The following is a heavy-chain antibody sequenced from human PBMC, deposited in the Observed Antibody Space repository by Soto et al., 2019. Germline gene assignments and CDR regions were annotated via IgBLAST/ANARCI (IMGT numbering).Heavy chain of an antibody. Sequence: GGSLRLSCAASGFTVSSNYMSWVRQAPGKGLEWVSVIYSGGSTYYADSVKGRFTISRDNSKNTLYLQMNSLRAEDTAVYYCAASPAHSGYDYDDYYYMDVWGKGTTVTVSS. CDR1: GFTVSSNY. D-gene: IGHD5-12*01. J-gene: IGHJ6*03. CDR3: AASPAHSGYDYDDYYYMDV. CDR2: IYSGGST. V-gene: IGHV3-66*01.